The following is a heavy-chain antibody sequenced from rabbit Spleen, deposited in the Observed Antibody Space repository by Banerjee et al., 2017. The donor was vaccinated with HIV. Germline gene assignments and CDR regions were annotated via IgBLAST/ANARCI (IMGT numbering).Heavy chain of an antibody. J-gene: IGHJ4*01. Sequence: QQQLVESGGGLVKPGASLTLTCKASGFDFSSYGVSWVRQAPGKGLEWIACINAITGKAVYASWAKGRFTFSKTSSTTVTLEMTSLTAADTATYFCARDLDGVIGRNFGWWGPGTLVTVS. CDR3: ARDLDGVIGRNFGW. CDR2: INAITGKA. V-gene: IGHV1S45*01. CDR1: GFDFSSYG. D-gene: IGHD1-1*01.